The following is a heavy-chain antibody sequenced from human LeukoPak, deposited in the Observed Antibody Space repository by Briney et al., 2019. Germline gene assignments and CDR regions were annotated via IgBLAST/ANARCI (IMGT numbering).Heavy chain of an antibody. CDR2: ISAYNGNT. CDR3: ARGEYCSGGSCWNDAFDI. CDR1: GYTFTSYG. D-gene: IGHD2-15*01. J-gene: IGHJ3*02. V-gene: IGHV1-18*04. Sequence: GASVKVSCKASGYTFTSYGFSWVRQAPGQGLEWMGRISAYNGNTNYAQKLQGRVTMTTDTSTSTAYMELRSLRSDDTAVYYCARGEYCSGGSCWNDAFDIWGQGTMVTVSS.